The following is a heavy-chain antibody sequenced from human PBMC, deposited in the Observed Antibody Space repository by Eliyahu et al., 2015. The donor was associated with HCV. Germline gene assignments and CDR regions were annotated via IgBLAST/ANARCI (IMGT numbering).Heavy chain of an antibody. CDR1: GFXFSSYA. CDR3: AKDSDYYDSSGYLDY. V-gene: IGHV3-23*01. CDR2: ISGSGGST. J-gene: IGHJ4*02. Sequence: EVQLLESGGGLVQPGGSLRPSCAASGFXFSSYAMSWVRQAPGKGLEWVSAISGSGGSTYYADSVKGRFTISRDNSKNTLYLQMNSLRAEDTAVYYCAKDSDYYDSSGYLDYWGQGTLVTVSS. D-gene: IGHD3-22*01.